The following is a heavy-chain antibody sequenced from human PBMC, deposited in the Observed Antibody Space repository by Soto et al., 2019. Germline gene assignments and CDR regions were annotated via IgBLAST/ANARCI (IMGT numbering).Heavy chain of an antibody. CDR1: GYTFTSYD. CDR2: MNPNSGNT. D-gene: IGHD2-2*01. V-gene: IGHV1-8*01. J-gene: IGHJ6*03. CDR3: ARAPLYYYYYYYMDV. Sequence: QVQLVQSGAEVKKPGASVKVSCKASGYTFTSYDINWVRQATGQGLEWMGWMNPNSGNTGYAQKFQGRVTMTRNTSISTAYMELSSLRSEDTAVYRCARAPLYYYYYYYMDVWGKGTTVTVSS.